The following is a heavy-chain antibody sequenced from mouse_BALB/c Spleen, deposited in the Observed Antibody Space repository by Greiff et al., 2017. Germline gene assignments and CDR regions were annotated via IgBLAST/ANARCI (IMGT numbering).Heavy chain of an antibody. J-gene: IGHJ4*01. V-gene: IGHV2-6-7*01. CDR1: GFSLTGYG. CDR2: IWGDGTT. Sequence: VQLQESGPGLVAPSQTLSITCTVSGFSLTGYGVNWVRQPPGKGLEWLGMIWGDGTTDYNSALKARVSISKDNSTSQVYLKMNRLQTDDTARYYCARGRDNGAMDYWGQGTSVTVSS. CDR3: ARGRDNGAMDY. D-gene: IGHD3-3*01.